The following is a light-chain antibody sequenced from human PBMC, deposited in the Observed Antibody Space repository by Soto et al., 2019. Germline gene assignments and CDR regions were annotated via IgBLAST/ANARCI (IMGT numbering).Light chain of an antibody. CDR1: SSNIGSNT. V-gene: IGLV1-44*01. J-gene: IGLJ3*02. CDR3: AVWDDSLNGPV. Sequence: QSVLTQPPSVSGTPGQRVTISCSGSSSNIGSNTVNWYQQLPGSAPRLLIYSNDQRPSGVPDRFSDSKSGTSDSRAITGLQSEDEADYYCAVWDDSLNGPVFGGGTQLTVL. CDR2: SND.